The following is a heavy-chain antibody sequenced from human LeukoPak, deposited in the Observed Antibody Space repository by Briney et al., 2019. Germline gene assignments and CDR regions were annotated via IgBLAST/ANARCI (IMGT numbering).Heavy chain of an antibody. CDR2: IYYSGST. CDR3: ARADYGDYDRYMDV. Sequence: PSETLSLTCTVSGGSISSSSYYWGWIRQPPGKGLEWIGSIYYSGSTYYNPSLKSRVTISVDTSKNQFSLKLSSVTAADTAVYYCARADYGDYDRYMDVWGKGTTVTISS. V-gene: IGHV4-39*07. D-gene: IGHD4-17*01. CDR1: GGSISSSSYY. J-gene: IGHJ6*03.